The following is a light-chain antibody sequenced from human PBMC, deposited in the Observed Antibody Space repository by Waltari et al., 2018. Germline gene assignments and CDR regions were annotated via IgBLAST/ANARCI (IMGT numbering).Light chain of an antibody. Sequence: QSALTQPASVSGSPGPSITIPCTGTNSDVGTYQDVSWYQQTPGKAPKLIIFDVSRRPSGVSYRFSGSKSGSTASLTISGLQAGDEADYYCSSYTTSATWVFGGGTRVAVL. CDR1: NSDVGTYQD. CDR3: SSYTTSATWV. V-gene: IGLV2-14*03. CDR2: DVS. J-gene: IGLJ3*02.